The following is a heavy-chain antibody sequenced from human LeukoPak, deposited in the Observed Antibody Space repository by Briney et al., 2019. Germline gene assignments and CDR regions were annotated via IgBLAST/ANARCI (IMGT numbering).Heavy chain of an antibody. J-gene: IGHJ1*01. CDR2: IKQDGSEK. D-gene: IGHD2-21*02. CDR3: ARTDETAPAEDFQH. CDR1: GFTFTNHW. Sequence: GGSLRLSCAASGFTFTNHWMSWVRQAPGKGLEWVANIKQDGSEKYYVDSVKGRFTISRDNSKNTLYLQMKSLRAENTAVYYCARTDETAPAEDFQHWGQGTLVTVSS. V-gene: IGHV3-7*05.